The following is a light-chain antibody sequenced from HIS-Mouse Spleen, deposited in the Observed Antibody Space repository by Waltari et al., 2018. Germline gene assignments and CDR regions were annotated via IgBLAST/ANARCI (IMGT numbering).Light chain of an antibody. J-gene: IGKJ1*01. CDR2: KAS. CDR3: QQYRT. Sequence: DIQMTQSPSTLSASVGDRVTITCRASQSISSWLAWYQQKPGKAPKLLSYKASSLESGVPSRFSGSGSGTEFTLTISSLQPDDFATYYCQQYRTFGQGTKVEIK. CDR1: QSISSW. V-gene: IGKV1-5*03.